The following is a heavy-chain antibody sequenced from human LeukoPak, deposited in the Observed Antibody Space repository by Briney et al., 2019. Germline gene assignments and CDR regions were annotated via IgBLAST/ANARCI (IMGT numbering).Heavy chain of an antibody. J-gene: IGHJ3*02. Sequence: SETLSLTCAVYGGSFSGYYWSWIRQPPGKGLEWIGKINHSGSTNYNPSLKSRVTISVDTSKNQFSLKLSSVTAADTAVYYCARAPIGAKSHDAFDIWGQGTMVTVSS. CDR2: INHSGST. CDR3: ARAPIGAKSHDAFDI. D-gene: IGHD4/OR15-4a*01. V-gene: IGHV4-34*01. CDR1: GGSFSGYY.